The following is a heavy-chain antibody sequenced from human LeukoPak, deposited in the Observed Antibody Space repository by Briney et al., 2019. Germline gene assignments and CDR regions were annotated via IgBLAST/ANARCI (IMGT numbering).Heavy chain of an antibody. J-gene: IGHJ4*02. CDR1: GFTFSGSD. CDR2: IRSKANSYAT. Sequence: PGGSLRLSCAASGFTFSGSDMHWVRQASGKGLEWVGRIRSKANSYATAYAASVKGRFTISRDDSKNTAYLQMNSLKTEDTAVYYCTRFLGELPFDYWGQGTLVTVSS. V-gene: IGHV3-73*01. D-gene: IGHD3-10*01. CDR3: TRFLGELPFDY.